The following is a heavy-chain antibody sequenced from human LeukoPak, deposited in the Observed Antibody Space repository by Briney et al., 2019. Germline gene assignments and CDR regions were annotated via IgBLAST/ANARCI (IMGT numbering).Heavy chain of an antibody. V-gene: IGHV1-2*02. CDR2: INPNSGGT. D-gene: IGHD3-22*01. CDR3: ARVSYYDSSGYPEYFHH. J-gene: IGHJ1*01. Sequence: ASVKVSRKASGYSFTGYYMHWVRQVPGQGLDWMGWINPNSGGTNYAQKFQGRVTMTRDTSISTAYMELSSLRSEDTAVYYCARVSYYDSSGYPEYFHHLGQGTLVTVSS. CDR1: GYSFTGYY.